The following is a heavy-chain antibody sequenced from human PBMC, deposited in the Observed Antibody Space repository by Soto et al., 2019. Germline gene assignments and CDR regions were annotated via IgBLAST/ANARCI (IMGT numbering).Heavy chain of an antibody. J-gene: IGHJ4*02. CDR3: AKDISSSWYVHLDY. CDR2: ISYDGSNK. V-gene: IGHV3-30*04. Sequence: SGGSLRLSCAASGFTFSSYAMHWVRQAPGKGLEWVAVISYDGSNKYYADSVKGRFTISRDNSKNTLYLQMNSLRAEDTAVYYCAKDISSSWYVHLDYWGQGTLVTVSS. D-gene: IGHD6-13*01. CDR1: GFTFSSYA.